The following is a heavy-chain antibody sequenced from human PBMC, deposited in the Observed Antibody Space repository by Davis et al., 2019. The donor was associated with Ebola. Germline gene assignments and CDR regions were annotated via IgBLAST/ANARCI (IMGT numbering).Heavy chain of an antibody. J-gene: IGHJ4*02. CDR1: GFTFSSYA. CDR3: AKDQRITIFGVSPGPFDY. CDR2: ISGSGAGT. D-gene: IGHD3-3*01. V-gene: IGHV3-23*01. Sequence: GESLKISCAASGFTFSSYAMTWVRQAPGKGLEWISAISGSGAGTFYADSVKGRFTISRDNSKNALYLQMNSLRAEDTAVYYCAKDQRITIFGVSPGPFDYWGQGTLVSVSS.